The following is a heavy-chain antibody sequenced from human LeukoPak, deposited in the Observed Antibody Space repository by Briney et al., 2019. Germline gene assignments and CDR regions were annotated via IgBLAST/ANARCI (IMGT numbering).Heavy chain of an antibody. D-gene: IGHD1-26*01. V-gene: IGHV4-34*01. CDR1: GFTLSRY. Sequence: GALRLSCAGSGFTLSRYWSWIRQPPGEGLEWIGEINHSGSTNYNPSLKSRVTISVDTSKNQFSLKLSSVTAADTAVYYCARGEYSGSTYYFDYWGQGTLVTVSS. CDR3: ARGEYSGSTYYFDY. J-gene: IGHJ4*02. CDR2: INHSGST.